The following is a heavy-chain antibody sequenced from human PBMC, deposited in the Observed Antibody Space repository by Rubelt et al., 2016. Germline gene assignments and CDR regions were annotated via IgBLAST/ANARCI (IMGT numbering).Heavy chain of an antibody. CDR2: ISGSGST. D-gene: IGHD4-17*01. Sequence: GKGLEWVSAISGSGSTYYADSVKGRFTISRDNSKNTLYLQMNSLRAEDTAVYYCAKDFRGTVTTDYWGQGTLVTVSS. J-gene: IGHJ4*02. V-gene: IGHV3-23*01. CDR3: AKDFRGTVTTDY.